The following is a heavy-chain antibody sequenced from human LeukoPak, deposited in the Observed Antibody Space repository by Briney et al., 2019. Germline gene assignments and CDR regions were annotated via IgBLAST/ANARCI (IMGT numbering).Heavy chain of an antibody. CDR3: AKDLRPGYSSSWYANYFDY. Sequence: PGGSLRLSCAASGFTVRSYAMSWVRQAPGKGLEWVSAISGSGGSTYYADSVKGRFTISRDNSKNTLYLQMNSLRAEDTAVYYCAKDLRPGYSSSWYANYFDYWGQGTLVTVSS. D-gene: IGHD6-13*01. J-gene: IGHJ4*02. CDR2: ISGSGGST. CDR1: GFTVRSYA. V-gene: IGHV3-23*01.